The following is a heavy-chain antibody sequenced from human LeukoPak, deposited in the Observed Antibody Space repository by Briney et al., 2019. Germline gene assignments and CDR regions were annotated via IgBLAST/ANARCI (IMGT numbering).Heavy chain of an antibody. CDR2: ISGSGGST. D-gene: IGHD3-3*02. Sequence: GGSLRLSCAASGFTFSSYAVSWVRQAPGKGLEWVSAISGSGGSTYYADSVKGRFTISRDNSKNTLYLQMNSLKAEDTALYYCARGGIFLMSGAPTIDSWGQGTLVTVSS. J-gene: IGHJ4*02. CDR1: GFTFSSYA. V-gene: IGHV3-23*01. CDR3: ARGGIFLMSGAPTIDS.